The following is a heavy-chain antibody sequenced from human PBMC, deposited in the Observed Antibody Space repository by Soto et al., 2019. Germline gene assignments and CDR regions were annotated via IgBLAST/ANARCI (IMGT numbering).Heavy chain of an antibody. J-gene: IGHJ6*03. CDR1: GGSISSYY. D-gene: IGHD3-10*01. V-gene: IGHV4-59*01. CDR2: IYYSGST. Sequence: PSETLSLTCTVSGGSISSYYWSWIRQPPGKGLEWIGYIYYSGSTNYNPSLKSRVTISVDTSKKQFSLKLSSVTTADTAVFFCARGAVVRGVITYYYYYMDVWGKGTTVTVSS. CDR3: ARGAVVRGVITYYYYYMDV.